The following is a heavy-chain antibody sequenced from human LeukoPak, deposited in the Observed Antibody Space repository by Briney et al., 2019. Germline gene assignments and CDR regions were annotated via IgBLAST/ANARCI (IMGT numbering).Heavy chain of an antibody. D-gene: IGHD5-12*01. V-gene: IGHV3-30*04. CDR1: GFTCSSYA. Sequence: GGSLRLSCAASGFTCSSYAMHWVRQAPGKGLEWVAVISYDGSNKYYADSVKGRFTISRDNSKNTLYLQMSSLRAEDTAVYYCAKDLGYDLYYFDYWGQGTLVTVSS. J-gene: IGHJ4*02. CDR2: ISYDGSNK. CDR3: AKDLGYDLYYFDY.